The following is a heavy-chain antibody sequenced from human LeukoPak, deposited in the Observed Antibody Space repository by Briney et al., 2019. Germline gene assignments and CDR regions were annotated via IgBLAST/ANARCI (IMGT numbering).Heavy chain of an antibody. CDR1: GFTFSSYA. J-gene: IGHJ4*02. V-gene: IGHV3-30-3*01. D-gene: IGHD3-16*02. CDR2: ISYDGSNK. Sequence: PGGSLRLSCAASGFTFSSYAMHWVRQALGKGLEWVAVISYDGSNKYYADSVKGRFTISRDNSKNTLYLQMNSLRAEDTAVYYCARDPSIMITFGGVIGLDYWGQGTLVTVSS. CDR3: ARDPSIMITFGGVIGLDY.